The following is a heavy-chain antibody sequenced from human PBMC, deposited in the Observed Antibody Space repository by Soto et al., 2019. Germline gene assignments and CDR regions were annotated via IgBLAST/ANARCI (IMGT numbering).Heavy chain of an antibody. Sequence: EVHLLESGGGLVQPGGSLRLSCAASGFNFSSYAMSWVRQAPGKGLEWVSGISSGGGSPYNADSVKGRFTISRDNSKNTLYLQMNSLRAADTAVYFCGQGVGLIVPRHFVSWGQGTLVTFSS. D-gene: IGHD2-2*01. V-gene: IGHV3-23*01. CDR3: GQGVGLIVPRHFVS. CDR1: GFNFSSYA. J-gene: IGHJ4*02. CDR2: ISSGGGSP.